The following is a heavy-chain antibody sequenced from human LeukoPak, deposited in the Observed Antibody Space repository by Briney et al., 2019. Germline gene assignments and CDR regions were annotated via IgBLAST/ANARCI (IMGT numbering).Heavy chain of an antibody. CDR1: LSARKSVE. CDR2: MNPNSGNT. J-gene: IGHJ4*02. V-gene: IGHV1-8*02. Sequence: ASENVSFNSALSARKSVEKGWGGHVGGQGLEKMGWMNPNSGNTGYAQKFQGRVTMTRNTSISTAYMELSSLRSEDTAVYYCARGGRSYFFDYWGQGTLVTVSS. CDR3: ARGGRSYFFDY. D-gene: IGHD1-26*01.